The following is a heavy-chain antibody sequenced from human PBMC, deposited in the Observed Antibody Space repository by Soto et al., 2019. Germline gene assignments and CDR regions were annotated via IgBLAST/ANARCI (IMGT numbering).Heavy chain of an antibody. CDR3: ARLAAGSRITMILVAEFDY. J-gene: IGHJ4*02. Sequence: QTGGSLRLSCAASGFTFSSCAMSWVRQAPGKGLDWVSGIGGSGDDTEYTDSVKGRFTISRDNSKNTLYLQMNSLKASDTAMYYCARLAAGSRITMILVAEFDYWGQGTLVTVSS. CDR1: GFTFSSCA. V-gene: IGHV3-23*01. CDR2: IGGSGDDT. D-gene: IGHD3-22*01.